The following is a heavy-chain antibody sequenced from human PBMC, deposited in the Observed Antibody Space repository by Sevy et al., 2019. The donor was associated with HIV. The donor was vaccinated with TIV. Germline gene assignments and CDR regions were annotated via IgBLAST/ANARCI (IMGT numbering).Heavy chain of an antibody. D-gene: IGHD5-18*01. J-gene: IGHJ4*02. Sequence: GGSLRLSCAASGFTFNSYGMHWVRQAPGKGLEWVALISYNATKKYYADSVKGRFTISRDNSKNTLYLHMNSLRAEDTAVYYCAKDPGYNYGYFDYWDQGTLVTVSS. CDR2: ISYNATKK. V-gene: IGHV3-30*18. CDR1: GFTFNSYG. CDR3: AKDPGYNYGYFDY.